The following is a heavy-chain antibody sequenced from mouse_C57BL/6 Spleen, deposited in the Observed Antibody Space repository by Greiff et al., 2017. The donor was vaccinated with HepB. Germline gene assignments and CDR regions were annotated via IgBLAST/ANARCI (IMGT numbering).Heavy chain of an antibody. CDR1: GYTFTDYE. V-gene: IGHV1-15*01. CDR3: TRRTTVVASDAMDY. J-gene: IGHJ4*01. Sequence: VQLQQSGAELVRPGSSVTLSCKASGYTFTDYEMHWVKQTPVHGLEWIGAIDPETGGNAYNQKFKGKAILTADKSSSTSYMEVRSLTSEDSAVYYCTRRTTVVASDAMDYWGEGTSVTVSS. CDR2: IDPETGGN. D-gene: IGHD1-1*01.